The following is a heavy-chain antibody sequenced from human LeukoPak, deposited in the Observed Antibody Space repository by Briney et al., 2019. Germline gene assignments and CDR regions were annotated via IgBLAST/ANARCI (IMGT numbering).Heavy chain of an antibody. D-gene: IGHD2-21*01. CDR3: VKGGGYYSLFGDY. CDR2: IWPDGTDK. CDR1: GFVFSDSG. V-gene: IGHV3-33*03. J-gene: IGHJ4*02. Sequence: GGSLRLSCVASGFVFSDSGMHWVRPAPGKGLEWVALIWPDGTDKYYADSVKGRFTISRDKFTNTVYLEVNSVRAEDMAVYYCVKGGGYYSLFGDYWGQGTLVTVSS.